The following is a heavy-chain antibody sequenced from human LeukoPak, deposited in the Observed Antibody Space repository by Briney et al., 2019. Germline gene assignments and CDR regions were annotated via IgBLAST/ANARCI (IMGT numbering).Heavy chain of an antibody. CDR3: ARATIADSSTYYIDY. J-gene: IGHJ4*02. V-gene: IGHV1-2*06. D-gene: IGHD3-22*01. CDR2: LNTKSGGT. Sequence: ASVKVSCKASGYTFSDNYLHWVRQAPGQGLEWMGRLNTKSGGTTYPREFQGRVTLTRDMSSGTAYMELRSLRPDDTAVYYCARATIADSSTYYIDYWGLGTLVTVSS. CDR1: GYTFSDNY.